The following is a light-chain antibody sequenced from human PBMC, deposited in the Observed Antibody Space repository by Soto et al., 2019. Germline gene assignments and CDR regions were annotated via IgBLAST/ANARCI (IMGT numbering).Light chain of an antibody. CDR2: DVS. Sequence: SSLTQPASVSGSPGQSITISCTGASSDVGNYNYVSWYQQHPVKATKLIIYDVSNRPSGVSNRLSGSKSGNTASLTISGLQAEDEADYYGSSYTRSTTLYVLRAATK. CDR1: SSDVGNYNY. CDR3: SSYTRSTTLYV. V-gene: IGLV2-14*03. J-gene: IGLJ1*01.